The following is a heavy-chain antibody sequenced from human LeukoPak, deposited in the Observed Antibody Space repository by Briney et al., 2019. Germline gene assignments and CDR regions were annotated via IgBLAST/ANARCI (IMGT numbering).Heavy chain of an antibody. CDR2: INPNSGGT. V-gene: IGHV1-2*02. CDR1: GYTFTGYY. CDR3: ASSQRNYDSSGYSQDFDY. D-gene: IGHD3-22*01. J-gene: IGHJ4*02. Sequence: ASVKVSCKASGYTFTGYYMHWVRQAPGQGLEWMGWINPNSGGTNYAQKFQGRVTMTRDTSISTAYMELSRLRSDDTAVYYCASSQRNYDSSGYSQDFDYGGQGTLVTVSS.